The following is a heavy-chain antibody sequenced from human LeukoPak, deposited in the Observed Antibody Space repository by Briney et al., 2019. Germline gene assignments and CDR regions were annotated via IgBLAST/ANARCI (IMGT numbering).Heavy chain of an antibody. Sequence: PSETLSLTCTVSGGSISSYYWSWIRQPPGKGLEWIGYIYYSGSTNYNPSLKSRVTISVDTSKNQSSLKLSSVTAADTAVYYCARVGFRFLGAMVRGKRYYYYMDVWGKGTTVTVSS. CDR3: ARVGFRFLGAMVRGKRYYYYMDV. D-gene: IGHD3-10*01. CDR2: IYYSGST. V-gene: IGHV4-59*01. CDR1: GGSISSYY. J-gene: IGHJ6*03.